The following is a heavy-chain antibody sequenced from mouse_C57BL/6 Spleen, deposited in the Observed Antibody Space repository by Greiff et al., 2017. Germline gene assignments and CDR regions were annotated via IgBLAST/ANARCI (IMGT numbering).Heavy chain of an antibody. CDR3: ARRGYYGNYDYALDY. V-gene: IGHV1-53*01. Sequence: QVQLKESGAELAKPGASVKLSCKASGYTFTSYWMHWVKQRPGQGLEWIGNINPSNGGTNYNEKFKSKATLTVDKSSSTAYMQLSSLTSEDSAVYYCARRGYYGNYDYALDYWGQGTSVTVSS. D-gene: IGHD2-1*01. CDR1: GYTFTSYW. CDR2: INPSNGGT. J-gene: IGHJ4*01.